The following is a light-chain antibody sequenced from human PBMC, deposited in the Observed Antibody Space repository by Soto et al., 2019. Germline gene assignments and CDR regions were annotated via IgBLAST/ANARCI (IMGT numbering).Light chain of an antibody. CDR2: EAS. CDR1: QSISTW. CDR3: QQSYSTPRT. V-gene: IGKV1-39*01. J-gene: IGKJ1*01. Sequence: DRQMTQSPCTLSASVGDRVTITCRASQSISTWLAWYQQKPGKAPNLLIYEASSLESGVPSRFSGSGSGTDFTLTISSLQPEDFATYYCQQSYSTPRTFGQGSKVAIK.